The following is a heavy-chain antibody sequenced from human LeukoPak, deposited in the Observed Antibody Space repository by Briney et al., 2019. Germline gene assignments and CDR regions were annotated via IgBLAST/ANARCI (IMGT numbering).Heavy chain of an antibody. J-gene: IGHJ5*02. V-gene: IGHV4-39*02. Sequence: SETLSLTCTVSGGSISSSSYYWGWIRQPPGKGLEWIGSIFHSGSTYYNPSLRSRVTISVDTSKNQLSLRLRSVTAADTAVYYCAKDRNYDFWSGYSNWFDPWGQGTLVTVSS. CDR3: AKDRNYDFWSGYSNWFDP. CDR2: IFHSGST. D-gene: IGHD3-3*01. CDR1: GGSISSSSYY.